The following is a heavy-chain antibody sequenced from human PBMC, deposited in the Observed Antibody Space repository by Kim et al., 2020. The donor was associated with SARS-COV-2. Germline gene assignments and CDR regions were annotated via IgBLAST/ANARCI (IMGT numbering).Heavy chain of an antibody. CDR1: GFTFSSYG. J-gene: IGHJ4*02. Sequence: GGSLRLSCAASGFTFSSYGMHWVRQAPGKGLEWVAVISYDGSNKYYADSVKGRFTISRDNSKNTLYLQMNSLRAEDTAVYYCAKPYSSGYYRMWYFGYWGQGTLVTVSS. D-gene: IGHD3-22*01. V-gene: IGHV3-30*18. CDR2: ISYDGSNK. CDR3: AKPYSSGYYRMWYFGY.